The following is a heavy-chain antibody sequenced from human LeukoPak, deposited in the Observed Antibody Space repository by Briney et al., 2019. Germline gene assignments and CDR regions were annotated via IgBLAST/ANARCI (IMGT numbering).Heavy chain of an antibody. CDR2: ISYDGSNT. D-gene: IGHD1-14*01. CDR3: AKGTVAAIPRTYNWFDP. CDR1: GFTFSSYA. Sequence: GGSLRLSCAASGFTFSSYAMHWVRQAPGKGLEWVAVISYDGSNTYYADSVKGRFTISRDKSKNTLYLQMNSLRAEDTAVYYCAKGTVAAIPRTYNWFDPWGQGTLVTVSS. V-gene: IGHV3-30-3*01. J-gene: IGHJ5*02.